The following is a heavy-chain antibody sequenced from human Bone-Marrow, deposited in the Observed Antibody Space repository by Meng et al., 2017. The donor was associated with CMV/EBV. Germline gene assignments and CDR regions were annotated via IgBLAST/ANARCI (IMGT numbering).Heavy chain of an antibody. CDR3: ARGQIPYYYYGMDF. J-gene: IGHJ6*02. CDR1: GGSISSYY. Sequence: ESLKISCTVSGGSISSYYWSWIRQPPGKGLEWIGYIYYSGSTNYNPSLKSRVTISVDTSKNQFSLKLSSVTAADTAVYYWARGQIPYYYYGMDFWGQGTTVTVSS. CDR2: IYYSGST. V-gene: IGHV4-59*01.